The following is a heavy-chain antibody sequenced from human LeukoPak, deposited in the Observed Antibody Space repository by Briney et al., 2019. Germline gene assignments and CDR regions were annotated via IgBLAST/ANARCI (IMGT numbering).Heavy chain of an antibody. CDR2: IYHSGST. CDR3: ARGAAGSPLNWFDP. CDR1: GGSISSGGYS. J-gene: IGHJ5*02. Sequence: SETPSLTCAVSGGSISSGGYSWSWIRQPPGKGLEWIGYIYHSGSTYYNPSLKSRVTISVDRSKNQFSLKLSSVTAADTAVYYCARGAAGSPLNWFDPWGQGTLVTVSS. V-gene: IGHV4-30-2*01. D-gene: IGHD6-13*01.